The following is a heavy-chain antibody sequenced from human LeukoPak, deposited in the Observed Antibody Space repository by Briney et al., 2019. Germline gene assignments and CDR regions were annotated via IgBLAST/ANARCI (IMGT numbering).Heavy chain of an antibody. CDR2: ISYDGSNK. D-gene: IGHD3-22*01. Sequence: GGSLRLSCAASGFTFSSYAMNWVRQAPGKGLEWVAVISYDGSNKYYADSVKGRFTISRDNSKNTLYLQMNSLRAEDTAVYYCARDMIVVVTSNWFDPWGQGTLVTVSS. CDR1: GFTFSSYA. J-gene: IGHJ5*02. CDR3: ARDMIVVVTSNWFDP. V-gene: IGHV3-30*04.